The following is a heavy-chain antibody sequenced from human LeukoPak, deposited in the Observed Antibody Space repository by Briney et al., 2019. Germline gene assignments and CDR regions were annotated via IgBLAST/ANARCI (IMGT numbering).Heavy chain of an antibody. CDR1: GGSISSSNW. CDR3: ARGGASYYGSGRGDYMDV. Sequence: SGTLSLTCAVSGGSISSSNWWSWVRQPPGKGLEWIGEIYHSGSTNYNPSLKSRVTISVDKSKNQFSLKLSSVTAADTAVYYCARGGASYYGSGRGDYMDVWGKGTTVTVSS. V-gene: IGHV4-4*02. CDR2: IYHSGST. J-gene: IGHJ6*03. D-gene: IGHD3-10*01.